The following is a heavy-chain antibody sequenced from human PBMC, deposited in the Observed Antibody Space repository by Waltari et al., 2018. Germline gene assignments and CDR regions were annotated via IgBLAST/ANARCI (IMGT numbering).Heavy chain of an antibody. J-gene: IGHJ4*02. Sequence: EVQLVESGGNLVQAGGSLSISWAASAFTFCSYWITWARQAPGRGLEWVANIKEDGSQTYYVDSVKGRFTISRDNAKNSLYLQMNSLRAEDTGLYYCARDRGWNTFDYWGQGTLVTVSS. V-gene: IGHV3-7*04. CDR1: AFTFCSYW. CDR2: IKEDGSQT. D-gene: IGHD6-19*01. CDR3: ARDRGWNTFDY.